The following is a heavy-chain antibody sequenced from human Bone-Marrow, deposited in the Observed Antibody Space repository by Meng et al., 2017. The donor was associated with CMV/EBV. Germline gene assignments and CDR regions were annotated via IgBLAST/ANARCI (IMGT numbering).Heavy chain of an antibody. V-gene: IGHV1-8*01. D-gene: IGHD1-26*01. J-gene: IGHJ3*02. CDR3: ARESIVGATIDHAFDI. Sequence: ASVKVSCKASGYTFTSYDINWVRQATGQGLEWMGWMNPNSGNTGYAQKFQGRVTMTRNTSISTAYMELSSLRSEDTAVYYCARESIVGATIDHAFDIWGQGTMVTVSS. CDR2: MNPNSGNT. CDR1: GYTFTSYD.